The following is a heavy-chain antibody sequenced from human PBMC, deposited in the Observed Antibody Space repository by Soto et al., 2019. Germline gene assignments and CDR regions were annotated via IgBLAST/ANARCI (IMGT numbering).Heavy chain of an antibody. CDR2: IYHTGGT. CDR3: ATGAVGAPFDS. D-gene: IGHD1-26*01. J-gene: IGHJ4*02. V-gene: IGHV4-59*11. CDR1: GGSMYSHY. Sequence: SETLSLTCTVSGGSMYSHYWSWVRQPPGKGLEWIACIYHTGGTNYNPSLKSRVTMSVDTSRSQFSLKLSSVTAADTAVYYCATGAVGAPFDSWGQGTLVTVSS.